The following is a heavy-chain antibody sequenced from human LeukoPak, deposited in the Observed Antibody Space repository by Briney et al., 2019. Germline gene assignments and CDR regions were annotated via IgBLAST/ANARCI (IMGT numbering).Heavy chain of an antibody. CDR1: GYTFTSYG. V-gene: IGHV1-18*01. J-gene: IGHJ6*03. D-gene: IGHD6-6*01. CDR3: ARLYSIAGDYYYYMDV. Sequence: ASVKVSCKASGYTFTSYGISWVRQAPGQGLEWMGWISAYNGNTNYAQKLQGRATMTTDTSTSTAYMELRSLRSDDTAVYYCARLYSIAGDYYYYMDVWGKGTTVTVSS. CDR2: ISAYNGNT.